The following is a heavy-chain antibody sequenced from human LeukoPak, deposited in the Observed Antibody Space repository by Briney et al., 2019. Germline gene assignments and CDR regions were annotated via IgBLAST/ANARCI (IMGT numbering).Heavy chain of an antibody. J-gene: IGHJ4*02. CDR1: GITLSNYG. V-gene: IGHV3-23*01. D-gene: IGHD3-22*01. Sequence: GGSLRLSCAVSGITLSNYGMSWVRQAPGKGLGWVAGISGSGGGTYYADSVKGRFTISRDNPKNTLYLQMNSLRAEDTAVYFCAKRGVVIRVILVGFNKEAYYFDSWGQGALVPVSS. CDR3: AKRGVVIRVILVGFNKEAYYFDS. CDR2: ISGSGGGT.